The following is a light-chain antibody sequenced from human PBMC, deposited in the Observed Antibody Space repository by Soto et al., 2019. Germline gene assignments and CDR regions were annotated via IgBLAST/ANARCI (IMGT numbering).Light chain of an antibody. CDR2: DDS. J-gene: IGLJ2*01. Sequence: SYELTQPPSVSVAPGQTARITCGGNNIGSENVQWYQQYPGQAPVLVVYDDSDRPSGIPERFSGSKSGNTATLTISSVEAGDEADYHCQVWASTGEPVVFGGGTKLTVL. CDR1: NIGSEN. V-gene: IGLV3-21*02. CDR3: QVWASTGEPVV.